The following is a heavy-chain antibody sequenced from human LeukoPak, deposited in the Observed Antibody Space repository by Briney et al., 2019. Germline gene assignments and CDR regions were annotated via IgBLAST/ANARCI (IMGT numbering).Heavy chain of an antibody. Sequence: PSETLSLTXTVSGGSISSYYWSWIRQPPGKGLEWIGYIYYSGSTNYNPSLKSRVTISVDTSKNQSSLKLSSVAAADTAVYYCARAPIFGVDVDAFDIWGQGTMVTVSS. D-gene: IGHD3-3*01. CDR1: GGSISSYY. CDR2: IYYSGST. CDR3: ARAPIFGVDVDAFDI. V-gene: IGHV4-59*01. J-gene: IGHJ3*02.